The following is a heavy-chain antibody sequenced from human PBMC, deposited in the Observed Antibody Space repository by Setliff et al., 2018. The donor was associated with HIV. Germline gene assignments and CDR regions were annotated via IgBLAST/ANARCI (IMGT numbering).Heavy chain of an antibody. CDR2: IKEDGSTK. CDR3: ARDPYDSRALDSSAYGAFDF. D-gene: IGHD3-22*01. J-gene: IGHJ3*01. CDR1: GFTFSKYW. V-gene: IGHV3-7*03. Sequence: GESLKISCVASGFTFSKYWMSWVRQAPGKGLELVASIKEDGSTKYYVDSVKGRFTVSRDNAKNSLYLQVNSLRAEDTAVYYCARDPYDSRALDSSAYGAFDFWGQGTMVTVSS.